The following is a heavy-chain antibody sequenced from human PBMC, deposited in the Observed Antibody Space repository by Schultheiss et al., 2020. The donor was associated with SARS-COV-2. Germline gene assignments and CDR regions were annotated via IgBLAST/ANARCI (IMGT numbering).Heavy chain of an antibody. CDR3: ARGRTGYSTGWYNYYLMDV. CDR1: GDSISSYY. V-gene: IGHV4-59*01. D-gene: IGHD6-19*01. CDR2: IYYSGST. J-gene: IGHJ6*03. Sequence: SETLSLTCTVSGDSISSYYWSWIRQPPGKGLEWIGYIYYSGSTNYNPSLRSRVTISVDTSNNQFSLSLNSVTAADTAVYYCARGRTGYSTGWYNYYLMDVWGKGTTVTVSS.